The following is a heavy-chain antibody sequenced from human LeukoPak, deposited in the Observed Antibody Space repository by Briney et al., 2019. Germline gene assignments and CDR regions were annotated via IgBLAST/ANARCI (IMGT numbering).Heavy chain of an antibody. CDR2: FDPEDGET. J-gene: IGHJ5*02. V-gene: IGHV1-24*01. CDR3: ATVNWNYGGWFDP. Sequence: ASVKVSYKVSGYTLTELSMHWVRQAPGKGLEWMGGFDPEDGETIYAQKFQGRVTMTEDTSTDTAYMELSSLRSEDTAVYYCATVNWNYGGWFDPWGQGTLVTVSS. CDR1: GYTLTELS. D-gene: IGHD1-7*01.